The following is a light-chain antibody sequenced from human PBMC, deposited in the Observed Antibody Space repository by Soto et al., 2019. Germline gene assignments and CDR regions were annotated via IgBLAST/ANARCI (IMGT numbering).Light chain of an antibody. CDR3: QQYHDWPPLT. V-gene: IGKV3-15*01. Sequence: IVLTQSPATLSVSPRERATLSCRASQSIANNLAWYQQRPGQAPRLLIHGASTRATGIPARFSGSRSGTEFTLTISSLQSEDSAVYYCQQYHDWPPLTFGGGTKVDIK. J-gene: IGKJ4*01. CDR2: GAS. CDR1: QSIANN.